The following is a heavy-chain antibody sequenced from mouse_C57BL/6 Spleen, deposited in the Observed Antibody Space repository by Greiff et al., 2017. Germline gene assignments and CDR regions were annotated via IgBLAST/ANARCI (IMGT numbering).Heavy chain of an antibody. V-gene: IGHV1-80*01. CDR2: IYPGDGDT. CDR1: GYTFSSYW. Sequence: QVQLQQSGAELVKPGASVKISCKASGYTFSSYWMNWVKQRPGKGLEWIGQIYPGDGDTNYNGKFKGKATLTADKSSSTAYMQLSSLTSEDSAVYFCARDCGSSRWYFGVWGTGATVTVAT. CDR3: ARDCGSSRWYFGV. D-gene: IGHD1-1*01. J-gene: IGHJ1*03.